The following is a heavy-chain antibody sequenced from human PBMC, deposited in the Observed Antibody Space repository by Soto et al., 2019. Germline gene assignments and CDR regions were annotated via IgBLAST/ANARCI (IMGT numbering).Heavy chain of an antibody. V-gene: IGHV1-69*13. CDR2: IIPKFGTT. CDR3: ARELDPYSGGNSLSLDY. J-gene: IGHJ4*02. Sequence: QVQLVQSGAEVKKPGSSVKVSCKASGGSFSTYGINWVRLAPGQGLEWMGGIIPKFGTTNYAHNFQGRVTLTADDSANTAYMELNHLGADDTAVYFCARELDPYSGGNSLSLDYWGQGTQVTVSS. D-gene: IGHD2-15*01. CDR1: GGSFSTYG.